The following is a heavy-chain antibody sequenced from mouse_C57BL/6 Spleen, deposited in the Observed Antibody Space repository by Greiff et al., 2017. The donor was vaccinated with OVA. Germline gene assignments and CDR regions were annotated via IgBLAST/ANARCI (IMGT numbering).Heavy chain of an antibody. CDR3: ARRKITTVEGYFDY. CDR1: GYTFTSYW. V-gene: IGHV1-69*01. D-gene: IGHD1-1*01. CDR2: IDPSDSYT. Sequence: VQLQQPGAELVIPGASVKLSCKASGYTFTSYWIHWVKQRPGQGLEWIGEIDPSDSYTNYNQKFKGKSTLTVDKSSSTAYMQLSSLTSEDSAVYYCARRKITTVEGYFDYWGQGTTLTVSS. J-gene: IGHJ2*01.